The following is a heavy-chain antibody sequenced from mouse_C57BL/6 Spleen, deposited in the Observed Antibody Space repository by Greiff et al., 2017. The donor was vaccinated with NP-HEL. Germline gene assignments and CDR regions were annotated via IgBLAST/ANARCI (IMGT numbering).Heavy chain of an antibody. CDR2: IDPANGNT. CDR1: GFNFKNTY. V-gene: IGHV14-3*01. D-gene: IGHD1-1*01. Sequence: VQLQQSVAELVRPGASVKLSCTASGFNFKNTYMHWVKQRPEQGLEWIGRIDPANGNTNYAPKFKGKATITADTSSNTAYLQLSSLTSEDTAIYCCTRGTEVVGFDYWGQGTTLTVSS. J-gene: IGHJ2*01. CDR3: TRGTEVVGFDY.